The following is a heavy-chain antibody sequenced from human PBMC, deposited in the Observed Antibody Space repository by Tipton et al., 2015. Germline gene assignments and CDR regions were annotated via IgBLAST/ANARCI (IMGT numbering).Heavy chain of an antibody. D-gene: IGHD3-16*01. CDR2: IRVSTYNT. V-gene: IGHV3-23*01. CDR1: GFSFSSYA. J-gene: IGHJ6*02. CDR3: AKDLSTLGIYGFDV. Sequence: SLRLSCAASGFSFSSYAMNWVRQAPGKGLEWVSLIRVSTYNTYYADSVKGRFTISRDNSKNTLYLQMNSLRAEDTALYYCAKDLSTLGIYGFDVWGQGTTVTVSS.